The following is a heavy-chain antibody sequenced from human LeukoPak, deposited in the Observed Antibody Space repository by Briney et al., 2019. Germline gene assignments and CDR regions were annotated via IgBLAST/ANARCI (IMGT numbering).Heavy chain of an antibody. D-gene: IGHD6-19*01. CDR2: ISASGGST. V-gene: IGHV3-23*01. CDR1: GLTFRTYA. Sequence: GGSLRLSCAASGLTFRTYAMSWVRQTPGKGLEWVSTISASGGSTFYADSVKGRFTISRDNSKNTLYLQMNSLRAEDTAVYYCARDGIAVAGTFDYWGQGTLVTVSS. J-gene: IGHJ4*02. CDR3: ARDGIAVAGTFDY.